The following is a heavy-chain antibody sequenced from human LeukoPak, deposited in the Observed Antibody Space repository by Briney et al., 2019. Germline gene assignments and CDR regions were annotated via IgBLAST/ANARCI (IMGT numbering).Heavy chain of an antibody. J-gene: IGHJ5*01. D-gene: IGHD6-19*01. CDR1: GFTFSGYG. CDR2: ISTSGATI. CDR3: AKDSSIAVAGVFDS. Sequence: GGSLRLSCAASGFTFSGYGINWVRQSPGKGLEWISYISTSGATIYFADSVKGLFTISRDNATNSLYLQMNRLRAEDTAVYYCAKDSSIAVAGVFDSWGQGTLVTVSS. V-gene: IGHV3-48*03.